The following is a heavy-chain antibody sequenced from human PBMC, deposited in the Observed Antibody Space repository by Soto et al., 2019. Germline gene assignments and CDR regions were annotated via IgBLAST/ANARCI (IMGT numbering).Heavy chain of an antibody. CDR3: AKRFRGYSFGND. Sequence: HVRLQQWGAGLLRPSGTLSLTCNVSEGSLTGYYWAWSRQPPGHGLQWFGEIFEKGVTYYSPSLKPRVTMSIETSKNQFSLRLTSVTAADTAVYYCAKRFRGYSFGNDWGQGILVTVSS. CDR1: EGSLTGYY. V-gene: IGHV4-34*02. CDR2: IFEKGVT. D-gene: IGHD5-18*01. J-gene: IGHJ1*01.